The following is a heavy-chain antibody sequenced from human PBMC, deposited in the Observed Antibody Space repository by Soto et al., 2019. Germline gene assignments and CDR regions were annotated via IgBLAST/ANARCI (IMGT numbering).Heavy chain of an antibody. Sequence: GGSLRLSCAASGFTFIGKSMHWVLQAPGKGLEWVALISPDGSQIFYADSVRGRFTISRDNSKNTAYLQMNSLRAEDTSLYLCATDIDATCFLNSLGQGTLVTVSS. CDR1: GFTFIGKS. V-gene: IGHV3-30-3*01. J-gene: IGHJ4*02. CDR2: ISPDGSQI. D-gene: IGHD5-12*01. CDR3: ATDIDATCFLNS.